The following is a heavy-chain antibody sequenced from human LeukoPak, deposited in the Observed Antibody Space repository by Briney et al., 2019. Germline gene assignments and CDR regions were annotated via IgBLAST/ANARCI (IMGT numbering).Heavy chain of an antibody. CDR1: GYRFTDYY. CDR3: ASALNSRSSSC. D-gene: IGHD6-13*01. CDR2: FNPESGGT. J-gene: IGHJ4*02. Sequence: GASVKVSCKASGYRFTDYYMHWVRQAPGQGLEWMGLFNPESGGTNYAQKFQGRVTMTTDTTISTAYMELTRLRSDDTAVYYCASALNSRSSSCWGQGTRVTVSS. V-gene: IGHV1-2*02.